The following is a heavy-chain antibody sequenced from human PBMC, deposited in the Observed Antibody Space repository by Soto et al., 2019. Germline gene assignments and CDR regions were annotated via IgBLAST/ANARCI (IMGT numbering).Heavy chain of an antibody. CDR2: IYHSGST. CDR3: ARRRTGWAL. V-gene: IGHV4-4*02. J-gene: IGHJ4*02. Sequence: TYAVGGGKMGSIGWWRWVRQPPGKGLEWIGEIYHSGSTNYNPSLKSRVTISVDKSKNQFSLKLSSVTAAYTAVYYCARRRTGWALRGQRTFVTVSS. D-gene: IGHD6-19*01. CDR1: GGKMGSIGW.